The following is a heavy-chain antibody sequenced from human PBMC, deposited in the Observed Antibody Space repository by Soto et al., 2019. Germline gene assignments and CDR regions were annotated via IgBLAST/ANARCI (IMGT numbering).Heavy chain of an antibody. CDR3: ARGRQWLAYFDY. CDR2: INHSGST. CDR1: GGSFSGYY. V-gene: IGHV4-34*01. Sequence: SETLSLTCAVYGGSFSGYYWSWIRQPPGKGLEWIGEINHSGSTNYNPSLKSRVTISVDTSKNQFSLKLSSVTAADTAVYYCARGRQWLAYFDYWGQGTLVIVSS. J-gene: IGHJ4*02. D-gene: IGHD6-19*01.